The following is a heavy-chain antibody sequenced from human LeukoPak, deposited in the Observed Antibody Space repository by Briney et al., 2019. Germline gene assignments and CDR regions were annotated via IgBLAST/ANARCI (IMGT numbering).Heavy chain of an antibody. J-gene: IGHJ4*02. CDR3: ARDQGGTVDY. D-gene: IGHD3-16*01. Sequence: SETPSLTCTVSGGSISSYYWSWIRQPPGKGLEWIGYIYYSGSTNYNPSLKSRVTISVDTSKNQFSLKLSSVTAADTAVYYCARDQGGTVDYWGQGTLVTVSS. V-gene: IGHV4-59*01. CDR1: GGSISSYY. CDR2: IYYSGST.